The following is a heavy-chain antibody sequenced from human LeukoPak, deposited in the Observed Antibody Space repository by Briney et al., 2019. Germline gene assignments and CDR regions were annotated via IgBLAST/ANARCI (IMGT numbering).Heavy chain of an antibody. V-gene: IGHV1-8*01. CDR3: ARGLDIVATIHDAFDI. D-gene: IGHD5-12*01. Sequence: GASVKVSCKASGYTFTSYDINWVRQATGQGLEWMGWMNPNSGNTGYAQKFQGRVTMTRNTSISTAYMELSSLRSEDRAVYYCARGLDIVATIHDAFDIWGQGTMVTVSS. CDR2: MNPNSGNT. J-gene: IGHJ3*02. CDR1: GYTFTSYD.